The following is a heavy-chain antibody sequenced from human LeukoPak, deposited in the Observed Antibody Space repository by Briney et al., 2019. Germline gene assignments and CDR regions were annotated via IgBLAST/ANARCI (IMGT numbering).Heavy chain of an antibody. Sequence: GGSLRLSCAASGFTFSSYSMNWVRQAPGKGLEWVSSISSSSSHIYYADSVKGRFTISRDNAKNSLYLQMNSLRAEDTAVYYCASHRYCSSTSCSPAPFDYWGQGTLVTVSS. CDR3: ASHRYCSSTSCSPAPFDY. J-gene: IGHJ4*02. V-gene: IGHV3-21*01. D-gene: IGHD2-2*01. CDR1: GFTFSSYS. CDR2: ISSSSSHI.